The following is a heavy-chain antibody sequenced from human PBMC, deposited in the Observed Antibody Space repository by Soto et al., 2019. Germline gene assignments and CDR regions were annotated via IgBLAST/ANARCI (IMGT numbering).Heavy chain of an antibody. V-gene: IGHV3-33*03. Sequence: GGSLRLSCAASGFSFSSSGMHWVRQAPGKGLEWVAVIWYDGNKKYYGDSVRGRFTLSRYNAKNTLYLEMNSLRAEDTAVYYCAKERTMVRGVMITYYYYGMDVWGQGTTVTVSS. D-gene: IGHD3-10*01. CDR1: GFSFSSSG. J-gene: IGHJ6*02. CDR2: IWYDGNKK. CDR3: AKERTMVRGVMITYYYYGMDV.